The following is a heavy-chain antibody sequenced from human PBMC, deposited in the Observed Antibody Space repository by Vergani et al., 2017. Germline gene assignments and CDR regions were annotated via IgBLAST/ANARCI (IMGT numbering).Heavy chain of an antibody. CDR1: GGSISSSSYY. CDR2: IYYSGST. CDR3: ARQGGDSSGYYEPVDY. D-gene: IGHD3-22*01. Sequence: QLQLQESGPGLVKPSETLSLTCTVSGGSISSSSYYWGWIRQPPGKGLEWIGSIYYSGSTYYNPSLKSRVTISVDTSKNQFSLKLSSVTAADTAVYYCARQGGDSSGYYEPVDYWGQGTLVTVSS. V-gene: IGHV4-39*01. J-gene: IGHJ4*02.